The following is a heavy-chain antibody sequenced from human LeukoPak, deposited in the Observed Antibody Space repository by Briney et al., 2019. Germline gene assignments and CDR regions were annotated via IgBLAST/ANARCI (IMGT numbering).Heavy chain of an antibody. V-gene: IGHV1-69*05. CDR3: ARENDILTGYPLDY. CDR2: IIPIFGTA. Sequence: SVKVSCKVSGGTFSSYAISWVRQAPGQGLEWMGRIIPIFGTANYAQKFQGRVTITTDESTSTAYMELSSLRSEDTAVYYCARENDILTGYPLDYWGQGTLVTVSS. D-gene: IGHD3-9*01. J-gene: IGHJ4*02. CDR1: GGTFSSYA.